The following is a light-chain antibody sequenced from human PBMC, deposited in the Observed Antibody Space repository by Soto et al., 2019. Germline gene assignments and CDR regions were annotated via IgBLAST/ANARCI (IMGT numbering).Light chain of an antibody. CDR1: QSVDSN. J-gene: IGKJ4*01. CDR3: QQYNNWPLT. Sequence: EIVMTQSPATLSVSPGERATLSCRASQSVDSNLAWYQHKPGQAPRLLIYGASTRATGIPARFSGSGSGTEFTLTISSLQSEDFAVYYCQQYNNWPLTFGGATKVEIK. V-gene: IGKV3D-15*01. CDR2: GAS.